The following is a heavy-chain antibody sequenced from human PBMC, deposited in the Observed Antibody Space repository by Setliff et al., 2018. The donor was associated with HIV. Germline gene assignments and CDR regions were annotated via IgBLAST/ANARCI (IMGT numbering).Heavy chain of an antibody. D-gene: IGHD3-3*01. CDR3: ARGHYDF. CDR1: GGSFSGYY. Sequence: PSETLSLTCAVYGGSFSGYYWSWIRQPPGKGLEWCGEVNHSGGANYNPSLKSRVSISADTSKRQFHLNVTSVTAADTAVYYCARGHYDFWGQGTMVTVSS. J-gene: IGHJ3*01. CDR2: VNHSGGA. V-gene: IGHV4-34*01.